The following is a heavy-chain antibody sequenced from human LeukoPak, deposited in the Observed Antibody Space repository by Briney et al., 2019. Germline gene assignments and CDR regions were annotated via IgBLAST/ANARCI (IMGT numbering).Heavy chain of an antibody. CDR3: AKDGVRGALDAFDI. D-gene: IGHD1-26*01. Sequence: PGGSLRLSCAVSGFTFSSYWMHWVRQAPGKGLVWVSHIMSDGSGTSYADSVKGRFTISRDNAKNTLYLQMNSLRAEDTAVYYCAKDGVRGALDAFDIWGQGTMVTVSS. J-gene: IGHJ3*02. V-gene: IGHV3-74*01. CDR2: IMSDGSGT. CDR1: GFTFSSYW.